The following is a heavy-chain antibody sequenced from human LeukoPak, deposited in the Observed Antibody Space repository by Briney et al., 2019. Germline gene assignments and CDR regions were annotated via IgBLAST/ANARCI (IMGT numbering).Heavy chain of an antibody. V-gene: IGHV3-53*01. CDR2: FWSDGST. CDR1: GFTVSNNS. D-gene: IGHD3-10*01. J-gene: IGHJ4*02. Sequence: GSLGPSFAVFGFTVSNNSMSWVRQAPGKGLGGVSGFWSDGSTHYADSVKGRFTISRDNSKNTVYFQMNSLRAEDTAVYYCARGLPGYEFGLRGALFDHWGQGTLVTVSS. CDR3: ARGLPGYEFGLRGALFDH.